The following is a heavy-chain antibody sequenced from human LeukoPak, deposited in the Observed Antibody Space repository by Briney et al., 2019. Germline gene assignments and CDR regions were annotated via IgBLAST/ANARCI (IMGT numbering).Heavy chain of an antibody. Sequence: SETLSLTCTVAGGSISSFYWGWIRQPPGKGLEWIGYIYYSGSTNYNPSLKSRVTISVDTSKNQFSLKLSSVTAADTAVYYCARQATHDYSNEEHFDYWGQGTLVTVSS. D-gene: IGHD4-11*01. CDR3: ARQATHDYSNEEHFDY. V-gene: IGHV4-59*08. CDR1: GGSISSFY. CDR2: IYYSGST. J-gene: IGHJ4*02.